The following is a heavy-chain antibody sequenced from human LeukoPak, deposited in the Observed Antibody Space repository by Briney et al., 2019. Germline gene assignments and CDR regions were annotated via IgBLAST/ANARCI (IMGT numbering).Heavy chain of an antibody. Sequence: PGGSLRLSCAASGFTFSSYGMHWVRQAPGKGLEWVAFIRYDGSNKYYADSVKGRFTISRDNSKNTLYLQMNSLRAEDTAVYYCAKPIVGATHYYYMDVWGKGTTVTICS. V-gene: IGHV3-30*02. CDR3: AKPIVGATHYYYMDV. CDR2: IRYDGSNK. J-gene: IGHJ6*03. CDR1: GFTFSSYG. D-gene: IGHD1-26*01.